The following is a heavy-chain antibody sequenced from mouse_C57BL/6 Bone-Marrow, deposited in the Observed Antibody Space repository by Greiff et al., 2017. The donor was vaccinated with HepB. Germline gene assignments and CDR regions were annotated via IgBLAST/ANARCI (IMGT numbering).Heavy chain of an antibody. CDR3: TTGLRRRTWFAY. V-gene: IGHV14-4*01. CDR2: IDPENGDT. CDR1: GFNIKDDY. J-gene: IGHJ3*01. D-gene: IGHD2-2*01. Sequence: VQLQQSGAELVRPGAPVKLSCTASGFNIKDDYMHWVKQRPEQGLEWIGWIDPENGDTEYASKFQGKATITADTSSNTAYLQLSSLTSEDTAVYYCTTGLRRRTWFAYWGQGTLVTVSA.